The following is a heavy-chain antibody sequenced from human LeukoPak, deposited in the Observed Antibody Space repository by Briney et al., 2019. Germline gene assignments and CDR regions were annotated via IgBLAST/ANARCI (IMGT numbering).Heavy chain of an antibody. CDR1: GYSFTNYL. Sequence: ASVKVSCKASGYSFTNYLIHWKRQAPGQSLQWMGWINTDTNDKKYSQNLQGRVTITRDTSATTAYMELSSLRSEDTAVYYCARDSGAFDSWGQGTPVTVPS. D-gene: IGHD2-15*01. V-gene: IGHV1-3*04. J-gene: IGHJ4*02. CDR2: INTDTNDK. CDR3: ARDSGAFDS.